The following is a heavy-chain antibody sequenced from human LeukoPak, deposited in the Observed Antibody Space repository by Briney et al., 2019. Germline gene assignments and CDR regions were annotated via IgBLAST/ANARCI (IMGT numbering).Heavy chain of an antibody. Sequence: RASVKVSCKASGYTFTSYYIHWVRQAPGQGLEWMGRINPNSGGTNYAQKFQGRVTMTRDTSISTAYMELSRLRSDDTAVYYCARDTGRYCSGGSCYPNYWGQGTLVTVSS. CDR1: GYTFTSYY. D-gene: IGHD2-15*01. CDR2: INPNSGGT. CDR3: ARDTGRYCSGGSCYPNY. J-gene: IGHJ4*02. V-gene: IGHV1-2*06.